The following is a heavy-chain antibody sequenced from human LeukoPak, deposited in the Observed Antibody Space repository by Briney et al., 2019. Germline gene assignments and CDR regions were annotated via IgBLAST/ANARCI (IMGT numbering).Heavy chain of an antibody. J-gene: IGHJ4*02. D-gene: IGHD3-9*01. CDR1: GFTFSSYW. V-gene: IGHV3-7*01. CDR2: IKQDGSEK. Sequence: PGGSVRLSCAASGFTFSSYWMSWVRQAPGKGLEWVANIKQDGSEKYYVDSVKGRFTISRDNAKNSLYLQMNSLRAEDTAVYYCARHVNVLRYFDWLSPVDYWGQGTLVTVSS. CDR3: ARHVNVLRYFDWLSPVDY.